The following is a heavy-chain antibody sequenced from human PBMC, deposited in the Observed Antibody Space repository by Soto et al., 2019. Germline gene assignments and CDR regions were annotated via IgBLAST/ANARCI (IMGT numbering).Heavy chain of an antibody. J-gene: IGHJ3*02. D-gene: IGHD2-2*01. CDR1: GFPFTDVW. CDR2: IKRKIDGETT. Sequence: EVQLVESGGGLVKPGGSLRLSCAASGFPFTDVWMTWVRQAPGKGLEWVGRIKRKIDGETTDYAAPVKGRFTISRDDLKNTLFLQMNSLKSEDTAVYYCAVDAQCSSTNCPGAFDIWGQGTMVTVSS. V-gene: IGHV3-15*01. CDR3: AVDAQCSSTNCPGAFDI.